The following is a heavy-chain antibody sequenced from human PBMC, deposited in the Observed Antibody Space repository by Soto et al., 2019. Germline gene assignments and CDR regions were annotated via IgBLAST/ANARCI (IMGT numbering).Heavy chain of an antibody. CDR2: IYYSGST. J-gene: IGHJ5*02. V-gene: IGHV4-30-4*01. D-gene: IGHD2-2*01. CDR1: GGSISSGDYY. CDR3: ARDRRYCSSTSCSNWFAP. Sequence: SETLSLTCTVSGGSISSGDYYWSWIRQPPGKGLEWIGYIYYSGSTYYNPSLKSRVTISVDTSKNQFSLKLSSVTAADTAVYYCARDRRYCSSTSCSNWFAPWGQGTLVTVSS.